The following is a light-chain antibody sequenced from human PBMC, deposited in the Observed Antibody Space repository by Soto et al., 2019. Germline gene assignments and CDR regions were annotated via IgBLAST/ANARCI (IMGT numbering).Light chain of an antibody. J-gene: IGKJ2*01. CDR3: QQYYSTPNT. Sequence: DIVMTQSPDSLAVSLGERAAINCKSSQSVLYSSNNKNYLTWYQEKPGQPPMLLIYWASTRESGVPDRLSGSGSGTDYTLTISSLQAEDVAVYCCQQYYSTPNTFGQGTKLEIK. CDR2: WAS. V-gene: IGKV4-1*01. CDR1: QSVLYSSNNKNY.